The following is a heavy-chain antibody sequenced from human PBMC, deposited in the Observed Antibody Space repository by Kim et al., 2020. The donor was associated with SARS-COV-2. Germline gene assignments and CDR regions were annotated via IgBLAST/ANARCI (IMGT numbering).Heavy chain of an antibody. Sequence: DSVKGRFTISRDNSKNTLYLQMNSLRAEDTAVYYCARSEYYYSRYYGMDVWGQGTTVTVSS. CDR3: ARSEYYYSRYYGMDV. D-gene: IGHD3-10*01. V-gene: IGHV3-30*07. J-gene: IGHJ6*02.